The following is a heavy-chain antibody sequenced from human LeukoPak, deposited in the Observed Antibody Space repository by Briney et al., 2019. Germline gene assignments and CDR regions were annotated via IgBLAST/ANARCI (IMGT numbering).Heavy chain of an antibody. CDR1: GGSISSSNW. J-gene: IGHJ4*02. CDR3: AFYGGNGGPFDY. CDR2: IYHSGST. D-gene: IGHD4-23*01. V-gene: IGHV4-4*02. Sequence: SETLSLTCAVSGGSISSSNWWSWVRQPPGKGLEWIGEIYHSGSTNNNPSLKSRVTISVDKSKNQFSLKLSSVTAADTAVYYCAFYGGNGGPFDYWGQGTLVTVSS.